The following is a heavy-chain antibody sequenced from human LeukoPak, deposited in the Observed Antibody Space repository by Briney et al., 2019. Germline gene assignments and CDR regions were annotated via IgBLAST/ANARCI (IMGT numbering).Heavy chain of an antibody. D-gene: IGHD1-1*01. CDR3: AKGLETESRLDS. Sequence: PGGSLRLSCAASGFTFSTYAMSWVRQAPGKGLEWVSTISGSGVSTYYADSVKGRFTISRDNSKNTLFLQMNSLRAEDTALYYCAKGLETESRLDSWGQGTLVTVSS. CDR1: GFTFSTYA. J-gene: IGHJ4*02. V-gene: IGHV3-23*01. CDR2: ISGSGVST.